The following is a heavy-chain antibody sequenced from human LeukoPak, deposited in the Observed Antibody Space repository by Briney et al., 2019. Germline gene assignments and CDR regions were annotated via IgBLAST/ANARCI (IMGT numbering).Heavy chain of an antibody. V-gene: IGHV3-48*03. CDR2: ISSSGSTI. Sequence: GGSLRLSCAASGFTFSSYEMNWVRQAPGKGLEWVSYISSSGSTIYYADSVKGRFTISRDNAKNSLYLQMNSLRAEDTAVYYCARATSIVVVVAATDCWGQGTLVTVSS. CDR1: GFTFSSYE. CDR3: ARATSIVVVVAATDC. J-gene: IGHJ4*02. D-gene: IGHD2-15*01.